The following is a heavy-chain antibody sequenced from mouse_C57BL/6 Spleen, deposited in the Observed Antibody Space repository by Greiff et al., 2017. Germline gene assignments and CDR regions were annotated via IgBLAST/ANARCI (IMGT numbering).Heavy chain of an antibody. D-gene: IGHD2-3*01. V-gene: IGHV1-22*01. CDR3: ARGPYDEYFDY. CDR1: GYTFTDYN. Sequence: VQLQQSGPELVKPGASVKMSCKASGYTFTDYNMHWVKQSHGKSLEWIGYINPNNGGTSYNQKFKGKATLTVNKSSSTACMELRSLTSEDSAVYYVARGPYDEYFDYWGQGTTLTVSS. J-gene: IGHJ2*01. CDR2: INPNNGGT.